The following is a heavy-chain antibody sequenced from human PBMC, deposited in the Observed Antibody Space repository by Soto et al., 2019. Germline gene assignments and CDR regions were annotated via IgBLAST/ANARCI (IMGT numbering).Heavy chain of an antibody. CDR2: ISGSGGST. D-gene: IGHD6-19*01. Sequence: EVQLLESGGGLVQPGGSLRLSCAASGFTFSSYAMSWVRQAPGKGLEWVSAISGSGGSTDYADSVKGRFTISRDNSKNTLYLQMNSLRAEDTAVYYCAKDPAYHGLVDYWGQGTLVTVSS. J-gene: IGHJ4*02. CDR1: GFTFSSYA. CDR3: AKDPAYHGLVDY. V-gene: IGHV3-23*01.